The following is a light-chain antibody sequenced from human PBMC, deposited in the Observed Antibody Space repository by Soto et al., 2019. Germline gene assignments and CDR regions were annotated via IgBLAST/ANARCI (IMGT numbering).Light chain of an antibody. V-gene: IGKV1-27*01. CDR2: AAS. J-gene: IGKJ4*01. Sequence: DFQMTQSPSSLSASVGDRVTITCRASQGINNHLAWFQQKPGKVPKVLIYAASTLQSGVPSRFSGSGSGTDFALTISSLQPEDVATYYCQNDNSAPPAGTFGGGTKVESK. CDR1: QGINNH. CDR3: QNDNSAPPAGT.